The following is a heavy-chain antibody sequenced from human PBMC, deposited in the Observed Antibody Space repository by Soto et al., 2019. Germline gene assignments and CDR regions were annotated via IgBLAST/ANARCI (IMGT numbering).Heavy chain of an antibody. J-gene: IGHJ4*02. V-gene: IGHV3-30-3*01. D-gene: IGHD3-9*01. CDR2: ISYDGSNK. Sequence: GGSLRLSCAASGFTFSSYAMHWVRQAPGKGLEWVAVISYDGSNKYYADSVKGRFTISRDNSKNTLYLQMNSLRAEDTAVYYCARQNVLRYFGYWGQGTLVTVSS. CDR3: ARQNVLRYFGY. CDR1: GFTFSSYA.